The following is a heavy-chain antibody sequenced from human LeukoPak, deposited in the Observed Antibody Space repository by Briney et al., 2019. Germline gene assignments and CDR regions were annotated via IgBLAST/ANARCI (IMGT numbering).Heavy chain of an antibody. CDR3: ARGHYDSSGYYYGGIDY. V-gene: IGHV1-18*01. CDR1: GYTFTSYG. D-gene: IGHD3-22*01. Sequence: PGASVKVSCKASGYTFTSYGISWVRQAPGQGLEWMGWISAYNGNTNYAQKLRGRVTMTTDTSTGTAYMELRSLRSDDTAVYYCARGHYDSSGYYYGGIDYWGQGTLVTVSS. CDR2: ISAYNGNT. J-gene: IGHJ4*02.